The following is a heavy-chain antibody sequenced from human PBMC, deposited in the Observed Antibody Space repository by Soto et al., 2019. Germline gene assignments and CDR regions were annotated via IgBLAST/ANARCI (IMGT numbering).Heavy chain of an antibody. J-gene: IGHJ4*02. CDR1: GYTFTSYA. V-gene: IGHV1-3*01. CDR2: INAGNGNT. CDR3: ARFQDPSSSFDY. D-gene: IGHD6-6*01. Sequence: ASVKVSCKASGYTFTSYAMHWVRQAPGQRLEWMGWINAGNGNTKYSQKFQGRVTITRDTSASTAYMELSSLRSEDTAVYYCARFQDPSSSFDYWGQGTLVTVSS.